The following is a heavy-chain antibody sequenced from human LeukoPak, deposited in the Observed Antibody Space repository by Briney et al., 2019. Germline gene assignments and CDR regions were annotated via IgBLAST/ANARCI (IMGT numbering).Heavy chain of an antibody. CDR1: GGSISSSSYY. V-gene: IGHV4-61*02. CDR3: ARVRLSYYYMDI. D-gene: IGHD2/OR15-2a*01. Sequence: TSETLSLTCTVSGGSISSSSYYWSWIRQPAGKELEWIGRIYTSGYTNYNPSLRSRVTMSVDTSKNQFSLKLSSVTAADTAVYYCARVRLSYYYMDIWGKGTTVTVSS. CDR2: IYTSGYT. J-gene: IGHJ6*03.